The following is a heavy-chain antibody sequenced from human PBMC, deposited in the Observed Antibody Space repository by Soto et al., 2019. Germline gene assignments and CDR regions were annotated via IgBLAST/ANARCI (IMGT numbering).Heavy chain of an antibody. CDR1: GFTFSSYA. CDR2: ISYDGSNK. V-gene: IGHV3-30*04. J-gene: IGHJ3*02. D-gene: IGHD2-15*01. CDR3: AREGGHCSGGSCYRGAFDI. Sequence: GGSLRLSCAASGFTFSSYAMHWVRQAPGKGLEWVAVISYDGSNKYYADSVKGRFTISRDNSKNTLYLQMNSLRAEDTAVYYCAREGGHCSGGSCYRGAFDIWGQGTMVPVSS.